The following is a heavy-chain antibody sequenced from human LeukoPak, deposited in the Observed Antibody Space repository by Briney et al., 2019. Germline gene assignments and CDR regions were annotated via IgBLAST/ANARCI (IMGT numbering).Heavy chain of an antibody. CDR1: GFTFSSYG. D-gene: IGHD3-3*01. CDR2: ISSSSSYI. V-gene: IGHV3-21*01. Sequence: GGSLRLSCAASGFTFSSYGMSWVRQAPGKGLEWVSSISSSSSYIYYADSVKGRFTISRDNAKNSLYLQMNSLRAEDTAVYYCARQPSGYYTYYFDYWGQGTLVTVSS. CDR3: ARQPSGYYTYYFDY. J-gene: IGHJ4*02.